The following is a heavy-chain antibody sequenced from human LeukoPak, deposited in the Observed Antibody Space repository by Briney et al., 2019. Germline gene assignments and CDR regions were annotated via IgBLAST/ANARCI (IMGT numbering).Heavy chain of an antibody. CDR2: IYHSGST. V-gene: IGHV4-4*02. D-gene: IGHD1-26*01. J-gene: IGHJ4*02. CDR3: ARVGSWYSGVYFDY. Sequence: SSETLSLTCAVSGGSISSSNWWSWVRQPPGKGLEWIGEIYHSGSTNYNPSLKSRVTISVDKSKNQFSLELSSVTAADTAVYYCARVGSWYSGVYFDYWGQGTLVTVSS. CDR1: GGSISSSNW.